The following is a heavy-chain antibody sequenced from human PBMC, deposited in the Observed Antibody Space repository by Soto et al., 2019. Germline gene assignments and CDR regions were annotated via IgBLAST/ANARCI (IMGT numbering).Heavy chain of an antibody. CDR1: GYRFTSYW. V-gene: IGHV5-51*01. CDR2: IFPSDSDT. Sequence: PGESLKISCRTSGYRFTSYWIAWGRQMPGKGLEWMGIIFPSDSDTRYSPSFQGQVTISADRSTSTVFLQWASLKASDTAVYFCARKDKSGSFTCFDPWGQGTLVTVSS. CDR3: ARKDKSGSFTCFDP. J-gene: IGHJ5*02. D-gene: IGHD3-22*01.